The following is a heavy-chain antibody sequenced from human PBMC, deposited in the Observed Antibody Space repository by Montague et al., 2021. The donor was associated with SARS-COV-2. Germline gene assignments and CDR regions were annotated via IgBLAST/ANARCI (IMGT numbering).Heavy chain of an antibody. CDR1: GGSISSYY. D-gene: IGHD1-20*01. Sequence: SETLSLTCSVSGGSISSYYWSWIRQSPRKGLEWIGYIFHSGITDYNPSHKSRVTISVDMSKNQFSLQLNSVTAADSAVYYCARTEYNWNDWFDPWGQGTLVTVSS. CDR3: ARTEYNWNDWFDP. J-gene: IGHJ5*02. CDR2: IFHSGIT. V-gene: IGHV4-59*13.